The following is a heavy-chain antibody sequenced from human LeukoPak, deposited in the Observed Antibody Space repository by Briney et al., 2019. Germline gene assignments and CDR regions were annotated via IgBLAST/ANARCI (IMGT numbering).Heavy chain of an antibody. D-gene: IGHD6-19*01. V-gene: IGHV4-34*01. Sequence: PSETLSLTCAVYGGSFSGYYWSWIRQPPGKGLEWIGEINHSGSTNYNPSLKSRVTISVDTSKNQFSLKLSSVTAADTAVYYCARADYSSGTNYFDYWGQGTLVTVSS. CDR1: GGSFSGYY. CDR3: ARADYSSGTNYFDY. J-gene: IGHJ4*02. CDR2: INHSGST.